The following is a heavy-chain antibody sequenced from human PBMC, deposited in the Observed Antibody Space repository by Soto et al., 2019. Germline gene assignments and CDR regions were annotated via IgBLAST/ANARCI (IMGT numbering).Heavy chain of an antibody. V-gene: IGHV1-46*01. CDR2: INPSGGST. D-gene: IGHD3-10*01. J-gene: IGHJ6*02. Sequence: RASVKVSCKASGYTFTSYYMHWVRQAPGQGLEWMAIINPSGGSTGYAQKFQGRVTMTRDTSTSTVYMELSSLRSEDTAVYFCAREYYYGSGSGGMDVWGQGTTVTVSS. CDR1: GYTFTSYY. CDR3: AREYYYGSGSGGMDV.